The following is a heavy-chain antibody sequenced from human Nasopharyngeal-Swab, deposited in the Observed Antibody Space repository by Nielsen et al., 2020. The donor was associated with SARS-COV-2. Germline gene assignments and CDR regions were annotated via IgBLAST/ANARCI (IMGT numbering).Heavy chain of an antibody. J-gene: IGHJ6*03. V-gene: IGHV7-4-1*02. CDR3: ARGGFLEWLLPSYYYYYYMDV. Sequence: ASVKVSCKASGYTFTSYAMNWVRQAPGQGLEWMGWINTNTGNPTYAQGFTGRFVFSLDISVSTAYLQISSLKAEDTAVYYCARGGFLEWLLPSYYYYYYMDVWGKGTTVTVSS. D-gene: IGHD3-3*01. CDR2: INTNTGNP. CDR1: GYTFTSYA.